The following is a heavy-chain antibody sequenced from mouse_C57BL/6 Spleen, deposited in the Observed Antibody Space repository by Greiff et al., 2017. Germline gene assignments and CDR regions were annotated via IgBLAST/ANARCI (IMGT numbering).Heavy chain of an antibody. D-gene: IGHD1-1*01. Sequence: VQLVESGAELVKPGASVKLSCKASGYTFTEYTIHWVKQRSGQGLEWIGWFYPGSGSIKYNEKFKDKATLTADKSSSTVYMELSRLTSEDSAVYFCARHEGSLYYGSPYFDYWGQGTTLTVSS. CDR1: GYTFTEYT. CDR2: FYPGSGSI. CDR3: ARHEGSLYYGSPYFDY. V-gene: IGHV1-62-2*01. J-gene: IGHJ2*01.